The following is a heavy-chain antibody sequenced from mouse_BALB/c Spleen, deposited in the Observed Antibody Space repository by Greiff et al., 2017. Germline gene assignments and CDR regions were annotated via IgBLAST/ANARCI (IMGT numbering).Heavy chain of an antibody. D-gene: IGHD3-1*01. CDR1: GYTFTTYP. CDR3: ARGSGYVGFAY. J-gene: IGHJ3*01. CDR2: FHPYNDDT. Sequence: QVQLKESGAELVKPGASVKMSCKAFGYTFTTYPIEWMKQNHGKSLEWIGNFHPYNDDTKYNEKFKGKAKLTVEKSSSTVYLELSRLTSDDSAVYYCARGSGYVGFAYWGQGTLVTVSA. V-gene: IGHV1-47*01.